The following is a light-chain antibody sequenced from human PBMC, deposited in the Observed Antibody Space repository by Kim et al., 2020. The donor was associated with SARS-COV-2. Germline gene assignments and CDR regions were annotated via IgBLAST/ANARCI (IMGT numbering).Light chain of an antibody. CDR3: QQYNNWLTWT. Sequence: EIVMSQSPATLSVSPGERATLSCRASQSISTNLAWYQQKPGQDPRLVIYGASTRATGIPARFSGSGSGTEFTLTISSLQYDDSAIYHCQQYNNWLTWTFGQGTKVDIK. CDR1: QSISTN. J-gene: IGKJ1*01. CDR2: GAS. V-gene: IGKV3-15*01.